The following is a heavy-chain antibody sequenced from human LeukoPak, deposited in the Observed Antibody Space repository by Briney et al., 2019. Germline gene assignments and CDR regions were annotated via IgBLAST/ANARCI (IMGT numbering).Heavy chain of an antibody. J-gene: IGHJ5*02. CDR3: ASRGYSGYYNWFDP. CDR2: ISSSSSYI. D-gene: IGHD5-12*01. CDR1: GFTFSSYS. Sequence: GGSLRLSRAASGFTFSSYSMNWVRQAPGKGLEWVSSISSSSSYIYYADSVKGRFTISRDNAKNSLYLQMNSLRAEDTAVYYCASRGYSGYYNWFDPWGQGTLVTVSS. V-gene: IGHV3-21*01.